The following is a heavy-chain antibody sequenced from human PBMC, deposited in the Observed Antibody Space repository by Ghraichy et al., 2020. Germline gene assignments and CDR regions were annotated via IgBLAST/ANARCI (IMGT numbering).Heavy chain of an antibody. CDR2: VNHSGST. CDR1: GGSFSGYY. CDR3: ARGPNRGYRYAFDI. V-gene: IGHV4-34*01. Sequence: SETLSLTCAVYGGSFSGYYWSWIRQPPGKGLEWIGEVNHSGSTNYNPSLKSRVTISVDTSKNQFSLKLSSVTAADTAVYYCARGPNRGYRYAFDIWGQGTMVTVSS. D-gene: IGHD3-22*01. J-gene: IGHJ3*02.